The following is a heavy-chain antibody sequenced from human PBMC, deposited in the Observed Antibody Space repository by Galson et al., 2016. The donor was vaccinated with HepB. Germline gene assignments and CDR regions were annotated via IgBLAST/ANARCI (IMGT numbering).Heavy chain of an antibody. CDR3: ANADLYSSGWSDY. CDR1: GGSFSSYY. D-gene: IGHD6-19*01. V-gene: IGHV4-34*01. Sequence: SETLSLTCAVYGGSFSSYYWSWIRQPPGKGLEWIGEINHSGSTNYNPSLKSRVTISIDKSKNQFSLKVSSVTAADTAVYFCANADLYSSGWSDYWGTGTLVTVSS. J-gene: IGHJ4*02. CDR2: INHSGST.